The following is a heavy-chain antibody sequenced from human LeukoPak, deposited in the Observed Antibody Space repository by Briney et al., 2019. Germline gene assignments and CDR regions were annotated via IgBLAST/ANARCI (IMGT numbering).Heavy chain of an antibody. D-gene: IGHD3-22*01. CDR3: ARDSSVASSGSPVYYYYMDV. CDR1: GYTFTGYY. J-gene: IGHJ6*03. Sequence: GASVKVSCKASGYTFTGYYMHWVRQAPGQGLEWMGWINPNSGGTNYAQKSQGRVTMTRDTSISTAYMELSRLRSDDTAVYYCARDSSVASSGSPVYYYYMDVWGKGTTVTVSS. V-gene: IGHV1-2*02. CDR2: INPNSGGT.